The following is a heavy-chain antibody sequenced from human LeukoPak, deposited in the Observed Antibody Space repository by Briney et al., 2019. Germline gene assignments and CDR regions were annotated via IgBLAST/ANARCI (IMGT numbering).Heavy chain of an antibody. CDR2: ISGSGSSGST. Sequence: GGSLRLSCAASGFTFSSSAMSWVRQAPGKGLEWVSSISGSGSSGSTSYADSVKGRFTISRDNSKNTLYLQMNSLIAEDTAVYYCAKSGYNRFDYGGQGTRVTVSS. J-gene: IGHJ4*02. CDR3: AKSGYNRFDY. V-gene: IGHV3-23*01. D-gene: IGHD5-24*01. CDR1: GFTFSSSA.